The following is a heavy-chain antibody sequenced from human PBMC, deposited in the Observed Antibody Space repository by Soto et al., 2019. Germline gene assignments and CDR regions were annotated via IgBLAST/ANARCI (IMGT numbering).Heavy chain of an antibody. CDR2: IKSKTDGGTT. D-gene: IGHD3-22*01. V-gene: IGHV3-15*01. CDR1: GFTFSNAW. J-gene: IGHJ1*01. Sequence: GGSLRLSCAASGFTFSNAWMSWVRQAPGKGLEWVGRIKSKTDGGTTDYAAPVKGRFTISRDDSKNTLYLQMNSLKTEDTAVYYCTTVTFTYYYDSSGYYYVDWGQGTLGTVSS. CDR3: TTVTFTYYYDSSGYYYVD.